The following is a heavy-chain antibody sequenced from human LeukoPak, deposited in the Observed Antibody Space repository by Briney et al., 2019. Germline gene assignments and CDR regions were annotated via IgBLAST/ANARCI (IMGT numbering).Heavy chain of an antibody. CDR1: GYTFTGYY. Sequence: ASVKVSCKASGYTFTGYYMHWVRQAPGQGLEWMGWISAYNGNTNYAQKLQGRVTMTTDTSTSTAYMELRSLRSDDTAVYYCARDGRYGDQVRFDIWGQGTMVTVSS. CDR3: ARDGRYGDQVRFDI. CDR2: ISAYNGNT. J-gene: IGHJ3*02. V-gene: IGHV1-18*04. D-gene: IGHD4-17*01.